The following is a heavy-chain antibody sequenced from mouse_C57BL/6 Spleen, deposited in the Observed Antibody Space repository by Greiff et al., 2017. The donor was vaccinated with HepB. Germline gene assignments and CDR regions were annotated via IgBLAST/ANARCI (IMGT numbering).Heavy chain of an antibody. J-gene: IGHJ2*01. V-gene: IGHV1-69*01. CDR1: GYTFTSYW. Sequence: VQLQQPGAELVMPGASVKLSCKASGYTFTSYWMHWVKQRPGQGLEWIGEIDPSDSYTNYNQKFKGKSTLTVDKSSSTAYMQLSSLTSEDSAVYYCARGKTAQAHYWGQGTTLTVSS. CDR2: IDPSDSYT. D-gene: IGHD3-2*02. CDR3: ARGKTAQAHY.